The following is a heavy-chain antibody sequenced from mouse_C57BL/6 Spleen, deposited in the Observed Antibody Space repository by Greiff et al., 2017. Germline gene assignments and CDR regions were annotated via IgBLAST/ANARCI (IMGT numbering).Heavy chain of an antibody. J-gene: IGHJ4*01. CDR1: GFTFSDYY. D-gene: IGHD4-1*01. CDR2: INYDGSST. V-gene: IGHV5-16*01. Sequence: EVQLVESEGGLVQPGSSMKLSCTASGFTFSDYYMAWVRQVPEKGLEWVANINYDGSSTYYLDSLKSRFIISRDNAKNILYLQMSSLKSEDTATYYCAREGTGTRAMDYWGQGTSVTVSS. CDR3: AREGTGTRAMDY.